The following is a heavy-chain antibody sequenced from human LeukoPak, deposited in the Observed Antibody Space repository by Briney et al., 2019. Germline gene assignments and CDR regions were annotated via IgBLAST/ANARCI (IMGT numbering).Heavy chain of an antibody. J-gene: IGHJ4*02. CDR2: ISSSSSYI. V-gene: IGHV3-21*01. CDR1: GFTFSSYS. CDR3: AREWRTRGFRSGWHIHFDY. D-gene: IGHD6-19*01. Sequence: GSLRLSCAASGFTFSSYSMNWVRQAPGKGLEWVSSISSSSSYIYYADSVKGRFTISRDNAKNSLYLQMNSLRAEDTAVYYCAREWRTRGFRSGWHIHFDYWGQGTLVTVSS.